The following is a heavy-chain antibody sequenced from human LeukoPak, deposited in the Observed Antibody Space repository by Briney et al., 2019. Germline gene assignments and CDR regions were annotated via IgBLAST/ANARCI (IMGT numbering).Heavy chain of an antibody. CDR3: AREVVGATQAYYFDY. Sequence: SVRVSCKASGGTFSSYAISWVRQAPGQGLEWMGRIIPILGIANYAQKFQGRVTITADKSTSTAYMELSSLRSEDTAVYYCAREVVGATQAYYFDYWGQGTLVTVSS. CDR2: IIPILGIA. V-gene: IGHV1-69*04. J-gene: IGHJ4*02. CDR1: GGTFSSYA. D-gene: IGHD1-26*01.